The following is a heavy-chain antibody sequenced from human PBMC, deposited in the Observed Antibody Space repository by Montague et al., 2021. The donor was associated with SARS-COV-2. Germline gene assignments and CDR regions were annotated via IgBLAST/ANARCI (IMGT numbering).Heavy chain of an antibody. Sequence: SETLSLTCTVSGGSISSYYWCWIRQPPGKGLEWIGYIYYTGSTNYNPSLRSRVTISVDTSKKQFSLKLNSVTAADTAVYYCASRYDSSGYYVFWGQGTLVTVSS. CDR3: ASRYDSSGYYVF. D-gene: IGHD3-22*01. CDR1: GGSISSYY. J-gene: IGHJ4*02. CDR2: IYYTGST. V-gene: IGHV4-59*08.